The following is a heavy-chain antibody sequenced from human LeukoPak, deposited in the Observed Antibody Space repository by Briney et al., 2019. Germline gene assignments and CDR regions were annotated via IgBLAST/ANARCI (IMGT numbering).Heavy chain of an antibody. CDR2: IDGSGGTT. V-gene: IGHV3-23*01. CDR3: AKAHCSSASCSRADN. J-gene: IGHJ4*02. Sequence: GGSLRLSCAASGFTFTRNAMAWVRQAPGKGLEWVSAIDGSGGTTFYADSVKGRVTISRVQSTNTVYLQMNSLRADDTAVYYCAKAHCSSASCSRADNWGQGTLVTVSS. CDR1: GFTFTRNA. D-gene: IGHD2-2*01.